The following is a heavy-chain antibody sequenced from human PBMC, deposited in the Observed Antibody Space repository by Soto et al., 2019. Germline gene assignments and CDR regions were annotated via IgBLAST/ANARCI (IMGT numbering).Heavy chain of an antibody. V-gene: IGHV4-61*01. CDR1: GGSVSSGSYY. D-gene: IGHD4-17*01. CDR3: ARTVTTVTKGGYYYYYGMDV. CDR2: IYYSGST. Sequence: PSETLSLTCTASGGSVSSGSYYWGWIRQPPGKGLEWIGYIYYSGSTNYNPSLKSRVTISVDTSKNQFSLKLGSVTAADTAGYYCARTVTTVTKGGYYYYYGMDVWGQGTTVTVSS. J-gene: IGHJ6*02.